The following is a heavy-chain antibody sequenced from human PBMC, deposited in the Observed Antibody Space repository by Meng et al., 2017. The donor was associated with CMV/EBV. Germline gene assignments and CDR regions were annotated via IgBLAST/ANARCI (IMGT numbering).Heavy chain of an antibody. J-gene: IGHJ4*02. Sequence: SLKISCAASGFTFDDYAMHWVRQAPGKGLEWVSGISWNSGSIGYADSVKGRFTISRDNSKNTLYLQMNSLRAEDTAVYYCARESRDYYDSSGYRFDDYWGQGTLVTVSS. D-gene: IGHD3-22*01. CDR2: ISWNSGSI. V-gene: IGHV3-9*01. CDR3: ARESRDYYDSSGYRFDDY. CDR1: GFTFDDYA.